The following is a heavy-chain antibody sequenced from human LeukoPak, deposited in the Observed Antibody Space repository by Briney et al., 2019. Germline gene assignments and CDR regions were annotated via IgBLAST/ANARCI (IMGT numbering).Heavy chain of an antibody. J-gene: IGHJ3*02. CDR3: ASHKDRGNCSGGSCFFRHAFDI. CDR1: GLTSRFAFSDYY. D-gene: IGHD2-15*01. CDR2: ISSSGDIV. Sequence: GGSLRLSCAASGLTSRFAFSDYYMSWIRPAPGKGLEWLSFISSSGDIVYYPDSVRGRFTISRDNAKNSLYLQMYSLGVEDTAMYYCASHKDRGNCSGGSCFFRHAFDIWGQGTMVIVSS. V-gene: IGHV3-11*04.